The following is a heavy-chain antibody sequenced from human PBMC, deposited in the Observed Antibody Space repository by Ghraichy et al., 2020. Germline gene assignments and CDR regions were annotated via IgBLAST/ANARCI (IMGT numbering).Heavy chain of an antibody. CDR1: GFTFSSYG. CDR2: IRYDGSNK. D-gene: IGHD6-13*01. Sequence: GGSLRLSCAASGFTFSSYGMHWVRQAPGKGLEWVAFIRYDGSNKYYADSVKGRFTISRDNSKNTLYLQMNSLRAEDTAVYYCAKDQGIAAAPFDYWGQGTLVTVSS. V-gene: IGHV3-30*02. J-gene: IGHJ4*02. CDR3: AKDQGIAAAPFDY.